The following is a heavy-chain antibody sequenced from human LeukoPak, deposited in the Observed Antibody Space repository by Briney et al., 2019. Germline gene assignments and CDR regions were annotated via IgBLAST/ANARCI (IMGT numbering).Heavy chain of an antibody. V-gene: IGHV3-74*01. Sequence: GGSLRLSCAASGFTFSSYWMHWVRQAPGKGLVWVSRINTDESSTDYADSVKGRFTISRDNAKNTLYLQMNSLRAEDTAVYYCAVGYCSSTSCDGVGYWGQGTLVTVSS. CDR1: GFTFSSYW. D-gene: IGHD2-2*01. CDR3: AVGYCSSTSCDGVGY. J-gene: IGHJ4*02. CDR2: INTDESST.